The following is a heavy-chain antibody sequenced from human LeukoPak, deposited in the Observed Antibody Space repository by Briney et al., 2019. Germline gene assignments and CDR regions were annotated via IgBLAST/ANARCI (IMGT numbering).Heavy chain of an antibody. CDR3: ARDQDSGYASFDY. V-gene: IGHV3-21*01. D-gene: IGHD5-12*01. J-gene: IGHJ4*02. CDR2: ISSSSSYI. CDR1: GFTFSSYS. Sequence: GGSLRLSCAASGFTFSSYSMNWVRQAPGKGLEWVSSISSSSSYIYYADSKKGRFTISRDNAKNSLYLQMNSLRAEDTAVYYCARDQDSGYASFDYWGQGTLVTVSS.